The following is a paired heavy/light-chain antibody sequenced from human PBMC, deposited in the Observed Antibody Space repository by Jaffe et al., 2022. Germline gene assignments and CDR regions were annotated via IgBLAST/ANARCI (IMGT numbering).Light chain of an antibody. J-gene: IGKJ2*01. CDR3: QHYGSSLYT. Sequence: EIVLTQSPGTLSLSPGERATLSCRASQSVSSSFLAWYQQKPGQAPRLLIYGASSRATGIPDRFSGSGSGTDFTLTISRLEPEDFAVYYCQHYGSSLYTFGQGTKLEIK. CDR2: GAS. V-gene: IGKV3-20*01. CDR1: QSVSSSF.
Heavy chain of an antibody. Sequence: QVQLQESGPGLVKPSETLSLTCAVSGYSITSAYYWGWIRQPPGKGLEWIGSVYDSGSTFYNPSLKSRVTISVDTSKNQFSLKLSSVTAADTAVYYCARDRGWIAVTGGGVGNWFDPWGQGTLVTVSS. D-gene: IGHD6-19*01. V-gene: IGHV4-38-2*02. CDR3: ARDRGWIAVTGGGVGNWFDP. CDR1: GYSITSAYY. J-gene: IGHJ5*02. CDR2: VYDSGST.